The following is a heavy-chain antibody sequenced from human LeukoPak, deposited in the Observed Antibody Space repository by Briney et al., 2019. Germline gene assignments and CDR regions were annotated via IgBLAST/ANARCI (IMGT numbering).Heavy chain of an antibody. Sequence: GGSLRLSCAASGFTVSSSYMNWVRQAPGKGLEWVSIIYSGGSTYYADSVKGRFTIPRDNSDNTLYLQMSNLRVEGTAVYYCAKYSNAIDNWGQGTLVTVSS. D-gene: IGHD5-18*01. CDR3: AKYSNAIDN. CDR2: IYSGGST. V-gene: IGHV3-53*01. J-gene: IGHJ4*02. CDR1: GFTVSSSY.